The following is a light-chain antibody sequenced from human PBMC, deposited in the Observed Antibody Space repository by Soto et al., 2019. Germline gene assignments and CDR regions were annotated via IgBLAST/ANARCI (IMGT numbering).Light chain of an antibody. V-gene: IGLV2-14*03. CDR3: GSYSSSSTLYV. J-gene: IGLJ1*01. CDR1: SSDVGGSNY. Sequence: QSALTQPASVSGSPGQLITISCTGTSSDVGGSNYVSWYQQHPGKAPKLMIYDVSNRPSGVSNRFSGSKSGNTASLTISGLQAEDEADYYCGSYSSSSTLYVFGTGTKLTGL. CDR2: DVS.